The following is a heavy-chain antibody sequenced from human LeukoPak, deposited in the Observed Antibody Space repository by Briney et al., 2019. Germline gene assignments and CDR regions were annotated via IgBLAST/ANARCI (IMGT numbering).Heavy chain of an antibody. J-gene: IGHJ5*02. Sequence: SETLSLTCTVSGGSISSYYWSWIRQPAGKGLEWIGRIYTSGSTNYNPSLKSRVTMSVDTSKNQFSLKLSSVTAADTAVYYCARDRLQQLVSWFDPWGQGTLVTVSS. V-gene: IGHV4-4*07. CDR1: GGSISSYY. D-gene: IGHD6-13*01. CDR3: ARDRLQQLVSWFDP. CDR2: IYTSGST.